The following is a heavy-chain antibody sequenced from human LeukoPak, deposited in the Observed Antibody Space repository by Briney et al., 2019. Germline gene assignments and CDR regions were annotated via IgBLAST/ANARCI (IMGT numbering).Heavy chain of an antibody. J-gene: IGHJ4*02. Sequence: GGSLRLSCAASGFDFGDYWMSWVRQSPGKGLEWVANIKEDGSEKYYVDSVKGRFTISRDNAKKSVYLHMGILRAEDTAVYYCAREYFYNSSGYGASRYWGQGTLVTVSP. CDR3: AREYFYNSSGYGASRY. CDR2: IKEDGSEK. D-gene: IGHD3-22*01. V-gene: IGHV3-7*05. CDR1: GFDFGDYW.